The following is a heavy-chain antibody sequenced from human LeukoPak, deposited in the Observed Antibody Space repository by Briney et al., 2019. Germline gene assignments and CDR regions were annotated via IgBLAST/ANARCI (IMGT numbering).Heavy chain of an antibody. D-gene: IGHD3-16*01. CDR2: FYSDGSRT. V-gene: IGHV3-74*01. Sequence: PGGSLRLSCAGSGFTLSSNWMHWVRQAPGKGLVWVSRFYSDGSRTNYADSVKGRFTISGDNAKNTHYLQMNSLRAEDTAVYYCTRRGRGGAFDIWGQGTMVTVSS. J-gene: IGHJ3*02. CDR3: TRRGRGGAFDI. CDR1: GFTLSSNW.